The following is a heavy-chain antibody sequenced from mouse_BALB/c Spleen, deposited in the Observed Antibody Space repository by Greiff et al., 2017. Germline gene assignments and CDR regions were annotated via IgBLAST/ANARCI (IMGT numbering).Heavy chain of an antibody. D-gene: IGHD2-4*01. V-gene: IGHV5-4*02. J-gene: IGHJ1*01. CDR3: ARGGGYYDYDEYFDV. CDR2: ISDGGSYT. CDR1: GFTFRDYY. Sequence: EVKLVESGGGLVKPGGSLKLSCAASGFTFRDYYMYWVRQTPEKRLEWVATISDGGSYTYYPDSVKGRFTISRDNAKNNLYLQMSSLKSEDTAMYYCARGGGYYDYDEYFDVWGAGTTVTVSS.